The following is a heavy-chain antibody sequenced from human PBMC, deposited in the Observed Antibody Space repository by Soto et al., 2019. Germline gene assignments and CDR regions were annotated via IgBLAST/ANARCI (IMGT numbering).Heavy chain of an antibody. D-gene: IGHD2-2*01. J-gene: IGHJ6*02. CDR2: INHSGST. CDR1: GGSSSGYY. Sequence: SETLSLTCAVYGGSSSGYYWSWIRQPPGKGLEWIGEINHSGSTNYNPSLKSRVTISVDTSKNQFSLKLSSVTAADTAVYYCARLRSPRYCSSTSCPRKDYYGMDVWGQGTTVTVSS. V-gene: IGHV4-34*01. CDR3: ARLRSPRYCSSTSCPRKDYYGMDV.